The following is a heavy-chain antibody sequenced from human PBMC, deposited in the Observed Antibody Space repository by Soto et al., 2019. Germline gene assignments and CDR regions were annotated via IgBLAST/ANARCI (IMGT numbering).Heavy chain of an antibody. CDR2: ISAYNGNT. D-gene: IGHD1-1*01. CDR1: GYTFTSYG. CDR3: ARDSPGVLLEILAYAFDI. J-gene: IGHJ3*02. Sequence: QVQLVQSGAEVKKPGASVKVSCKASGYTFTSYGISWVRQAAGQGIQWMGWISAYNGNTTYAQKLQGRVTMTTDISTSPAYMELRSLRSDDTAIYYCARDSPGVLLEILAYAFDIWGQGTMVTVSS. V-gene: IGHV1-18*01.